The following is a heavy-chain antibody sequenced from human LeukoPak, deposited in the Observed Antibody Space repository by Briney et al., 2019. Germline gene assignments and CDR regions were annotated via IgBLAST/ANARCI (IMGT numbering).Heavy chain of an antibody. J-gene: IGHJ4*02. CDR3: AKDVDSRGYDY. Sequence: GRSLRLSCAASGFTFSHYGMHWVRQAPGKGLEWVAVIWNDGSYKYYADSVKGRFTISKDNSKNTQYLQMDSLRAEDTAVYYCAKDVDSRGYDYWGQGTLVTVSS. CDR2: IWNDGSYK. V-gene: IGHV3-30*18. D-gene: IGHD3-22*01. CDR1: GFTFSHYG.